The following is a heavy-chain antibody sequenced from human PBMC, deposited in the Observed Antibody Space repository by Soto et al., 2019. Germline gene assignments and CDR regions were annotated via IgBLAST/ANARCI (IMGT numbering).Heavy chain of an antibody. CDR1: GGTFRSYT. J-gene: IGHJ3*02. V-gene: IGHV1-69*08. CDR2: IIPILGIG. CDR3: ARDGGSHDAFDI. D-gene: IGHD3-10*01. Sequence: QVQLVQSGAEVKKPGSSVKVSCKASGGTFRSYTISWVRQAPGHGREWMGRIIPILGIGNYAQKVQGRVTITADKSTSTADMELSSLRSEDTAVYYCARDGGSHDAFDIWGQGTMVTVSS.